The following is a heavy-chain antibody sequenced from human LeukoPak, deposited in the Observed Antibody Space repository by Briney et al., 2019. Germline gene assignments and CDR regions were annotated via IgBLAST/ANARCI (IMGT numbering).Heavy chain of an antibody. CDR3: AREAGTNWIFGEYFPF. D-gene: IGHD1-1*01. Sequence: ASVKVSCKASGYTFTGYYMHWVRQAPGQGLEWMGWINPNSGGTNYAQKFQGWVTMTRDTSISTAYMELSRLRSDDTAVYYCAREAGTNWIFGEYFPFWGQGTLVTVSA. V-gene: IGHV1-2*04. CDR2: INPNSGGT. CDR1: GYTFTGYY. J-gene: IGHJ1*01.